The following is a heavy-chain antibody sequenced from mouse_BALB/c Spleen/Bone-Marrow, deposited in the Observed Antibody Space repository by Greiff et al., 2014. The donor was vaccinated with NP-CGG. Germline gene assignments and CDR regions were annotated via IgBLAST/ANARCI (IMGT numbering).Heavy chain of an antibody. CDR2: ISYDGNS. V-gene: IGHV3-6*02. D-gene: IGHD2-10*02. J-gene: IGHJ2*01. Sequence: EVKLMESGPGLVKPSQSLSLTCSVTGYSITSGYYWNWIRQFPRNKLEWMGYISYDGNSNYNPSLKNRISITRDTSKNQFFLKLNSVTTEDTATYYCARRGYGNIDYWGQGTTLTVSS. CDR1: GYSITSGYY. CDR3: ARRGYGNIDY.